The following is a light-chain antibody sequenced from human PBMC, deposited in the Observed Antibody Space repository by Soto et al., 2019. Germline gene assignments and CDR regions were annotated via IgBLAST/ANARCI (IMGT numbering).Light chain of an antibody. J-gene: IGKJ2*01. Sequence: EIVLTQSPGTLSLSPGERATLSCRASQSVSNNYLAWYQQKPGQTPRLLIYVASSRATGVPDRFSGSGSGTDFTLTISRQEPEDFAVYYCQQYGSSPYTFGQGTKLEIK. CDR3: QQYGSSPYT. CDR1: QSVSNNY. CDR2: VAS. V-gene: IGKV3-20*01.